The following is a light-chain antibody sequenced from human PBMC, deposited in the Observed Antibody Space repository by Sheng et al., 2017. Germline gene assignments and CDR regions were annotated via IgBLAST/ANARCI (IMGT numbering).Light chain of an antibody. CDR2: DAS. Sequence: DIQMTQSPSSLSASVGDRVTITCRASQGISTSLAWYQQKPGKAPKLLLFDASRLESGVPSRFSGSGSGTDYTLTISSLQPDDFATYYCQQYNSYSPLTFGGGTTVEIK. V-gene: IGKV1-NL1*01. CDR3: QQYNSYSPLT. J-gene: IGKJ4*01. CDR1: QGISTS.